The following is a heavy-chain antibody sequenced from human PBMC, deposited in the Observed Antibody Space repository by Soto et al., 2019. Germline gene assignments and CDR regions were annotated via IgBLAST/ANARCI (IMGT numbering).Heavy chain of an antibody. V-gene: IGHV3-66*01. CDR3: ARSAAVIVGYAFET. CDR2: VYTNGNT. Sequence: EVQVMESGGDWVQPGGSLRLSCEAAGFTVSRNYMSWVRQAPGKGLECVSVVYTNGNTYFADSVKGRFTVSRDNSRNTLYLQMNSLRVEDTAVYFCARSAAVIVGYAFETWGPGTMVTVSS. CDR1: GFTVSRNY. D-gene: IGHD3-22*01. J-gene: IGHJ3*02.